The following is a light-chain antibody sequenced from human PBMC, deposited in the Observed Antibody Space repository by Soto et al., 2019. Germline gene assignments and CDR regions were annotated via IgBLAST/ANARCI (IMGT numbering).Light chain of an antibody. J-gene: IGKJ3*01. CDR3: QPYNSNAPVDS. V-gene: IGKV1-5*01. Sequence: DIQMTQSPSTLSASVGDRVTITCRASQSISSWLAWYQQKPGKAPKLLIYDASSLESGVPSRFSGSGYWTELALNIRSEQPDDFVTYYCQPYNSNAPVDSFGPGTKVDIQ. CDR1: QSISSW. CDR2: DAS.